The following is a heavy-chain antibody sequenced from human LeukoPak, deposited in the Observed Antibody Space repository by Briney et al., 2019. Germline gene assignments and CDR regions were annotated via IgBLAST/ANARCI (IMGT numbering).Heavy chain of an antibody. CDR2: IGGSGDNA. CDR1: GFTFRNYA. J-gene: IGHJ4*02. CDR3: AKDEKMATTDYFDY. Sequence: GGSLRLSCAASGFTFRNYAMSWVRQAPGKGLEWVSTIGGSGDNAYYADSAKGRFTISRDKSKKTLYLQMNSLRAEDTAIYYCAKDEKMATTDYFDYWGQGTLVTVSS. V-gene: IGHV3-23*01. D-gene: IGHD5-24*01.